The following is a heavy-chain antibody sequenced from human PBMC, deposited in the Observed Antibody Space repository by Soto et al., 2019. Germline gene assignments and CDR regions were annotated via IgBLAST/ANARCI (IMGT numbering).Heavy chain of an antibody. J-gene: IGHJ3*02. CDR1: GFTFSNYG. CDR3: ARDNWNYVSAFAI. CDR2: IWSDGSNK. D-gene: IGHD1-7*01. V-gene: IGHV3-33*01. Sequence: GGSLRLSCAASGFTFSNYGMHWVRQAPGKGLEWVAVIWSDGSNKYYADSVKGRFTISRDNSKNTLYLQMNSLRAEDTAVYYCARDNWNYVSAFAIWGQGTMVTVSS.